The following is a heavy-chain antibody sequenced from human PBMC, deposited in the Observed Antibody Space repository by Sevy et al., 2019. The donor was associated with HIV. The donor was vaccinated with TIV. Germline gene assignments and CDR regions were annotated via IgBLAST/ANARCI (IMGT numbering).Heavy chain of an antibody. CDR2: ISPSSSKT. D-gene: IGHD2-2*01. CDR3: AKVRGVYCSSIGCLYFDY. J-gene: IGHJ4*02. V-gene: IGHV3-23*01. CDR1: EFTFSSYA. Sequence: RGSLRLSCVGSEFTFSSYAMSWVRQTPGRGLEWVSSISPSSSKTYYADSVEGRFTISRDNSKNTLYLQMNSLRAEDTAVYFCAKVRGVYCSSIGCLYFDYWGQGTLVTVSS.